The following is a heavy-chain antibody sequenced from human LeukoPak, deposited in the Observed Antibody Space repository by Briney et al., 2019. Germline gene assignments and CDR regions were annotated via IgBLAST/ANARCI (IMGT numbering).Heavy chain of an antibody. CDR3: ARGLGYYDSSGLNTFDY. CDR2: INHSGST. D-gene: IGHD3-22*01. V-gene: IGHV4-34*01. CDR1: GGSSSGYY. Sequence: SETLSLTCAVYGGSSSGYYWSWIRQPPGKGLEWIGEINHSGSTNYNPSLKSRVTISVDTSKNQFSLKLSSVTAADTAVYYCARGLGYYDSSGLNTFDYWGQGTLVTVSS. J-gene: IGHJ4*02.